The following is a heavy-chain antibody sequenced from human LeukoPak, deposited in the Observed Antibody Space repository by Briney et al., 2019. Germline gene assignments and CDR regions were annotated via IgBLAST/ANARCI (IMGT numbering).Heavy chain of an antibody. J-gene: IGHJ3*02. CDR1: GFTFSSYA. CDR2: ISYDRSNK. V-gene: IGHV3-30-3*01. D-gene: IGHD3-22*01. CDR3: ARGGGDYDSSEEDAFDI. Sequence: QPGGSLRLSCAASGFTFSSYAMHWVRQAPGKGLEWVAVISYDRSNKYYADSVKGRFTISRDNSKNTLYLQMNSLRAEDTAVYYCARGGGDYDSSEEDAFDIWGQGTMVTVSS.